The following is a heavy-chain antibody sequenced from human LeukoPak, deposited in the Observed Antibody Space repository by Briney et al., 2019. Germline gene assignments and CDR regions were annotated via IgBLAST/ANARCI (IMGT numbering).Heavy chain of an antibody. CDR2: ISGCGGST. V-gene: IGHV3-23*01. J-gene: IGHJ6*04. D-gene: IGHD3-10*02. Sequence: GGSLRLSCSASGFTFNSYDMSWVRQAPGKGLEWVSSISGCGGSTYYADSVKGRFTISRDTSKNILYLQVNSLRAEDTAIYYCAELGITMIGGVWGKGTTVTISS. CDR1: GFTFNSYD. CDR3: AELGITMIGGV.